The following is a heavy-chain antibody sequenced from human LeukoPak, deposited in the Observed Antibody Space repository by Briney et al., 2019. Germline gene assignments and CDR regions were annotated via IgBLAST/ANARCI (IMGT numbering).Heavy chain of an antibody. Sequence: ASVKVSCKASGYTFTGYYMHWVRQAPGQGLEWMGVINPSGDGTSYAQKFQGRITITRDTSTSTVYMELSSLRSEDTALYYCARVKQGYSSPWGQGTLVTVSS. CDR3: ARVKQGYSSP. D-gene: IGHD6-13*01. CDR1: GYTFTGYY. V-gene: IGHV1-46*01. J-gene: IGHJ5*02. CDR2: INPSGDGT.